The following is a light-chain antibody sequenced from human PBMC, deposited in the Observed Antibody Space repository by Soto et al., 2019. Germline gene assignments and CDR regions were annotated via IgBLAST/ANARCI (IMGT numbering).Light chain of an antibody. CDR2: DAS. J-gene: IGKJ4*01. Sequence: DIQMTQSPSSLSASVGDRVTITCQASQDISNYLNWYPQKPGKAPKLLIYDASNLETGVPSRFSGSGSGTEFTFTISSLQPEDIATYYCQQYDNLPLTFGGGTKVEIK. V-gene: IGKV1-33*01. CDR1: QDISNY. CDR3: QQYDNLPLT.